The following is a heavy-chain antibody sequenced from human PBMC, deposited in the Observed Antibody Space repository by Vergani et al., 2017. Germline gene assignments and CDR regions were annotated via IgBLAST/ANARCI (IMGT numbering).Heavy chain of an antibody. D-gene: IGHD2-15*01. Sequence: EVQLLESGGGLVQPGGSLRLSCAASGFTFSSYAMSWVRQAPGKGLEWVSAISGSGGSTYYADSVKGRFTISRDNSKNSLYLQMNSLRAEDTAGYYCARVRKHCSGGSCYSRYYYYYGMDVWGQGTTVTVSS. CDR1: GFTFSSYA. V-gene: IGHV3-23*01. CDR2: ISGSGGST. CDR3: ARVRKHCSGGSCYSRYYYYYGMDV. J-gene: IGHJ6*02.